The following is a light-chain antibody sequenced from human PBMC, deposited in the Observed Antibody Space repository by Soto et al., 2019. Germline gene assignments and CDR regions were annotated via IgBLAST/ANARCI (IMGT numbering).Light chain of an antibody. CDR1: SSNIGTNY. V-gene: IGLV1-47*01. Sequence: QPALAQPPSASLTPGQRVTISCCGGSSNIGTNYVYWYQHLAGAAPKLLIYRNNQRPSGVPERFSGSRSGTSASLAISGLRSEDESDYYCAAWDDSLSGYVFGTGTKVTVL. J-gene: IGLJ1*01. CDR2: RNN. CDR3: AAWDDSLSGYV.